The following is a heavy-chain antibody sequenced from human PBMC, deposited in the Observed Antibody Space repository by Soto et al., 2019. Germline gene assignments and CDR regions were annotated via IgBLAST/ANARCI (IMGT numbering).Heavy chain of an antibody. V-gene: IGHV1-69*12. CDR1: GGTFRTSA. CDR2: IMPVFPTP. J-gene: IGHJ6*01. Sequence: QVQLVQSGAEVKKPGSSVKVSCKTSGGTFRTSAISWVRQAPGQGLEWMGGIMPVFPTPDYAQKFQGRVTITADESTSTAYMELSSLRSEDTDVYYCARDKYRQQLGGNYYYIMDVWGQGTTVTVSS. CDR3: ARDKYRQQLGGNYYYIMDV. D-gene: IGHD2-2*02.